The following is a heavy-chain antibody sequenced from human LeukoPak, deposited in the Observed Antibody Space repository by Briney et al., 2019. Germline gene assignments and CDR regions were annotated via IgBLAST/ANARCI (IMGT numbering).Heavy chain of an antibody. V-gene: IGHV4-31*03. CDR2: IYYSGST. J-gene: IGHJ6*02. CDR3: ARDSSSSYYYYYGMDV. CDR1: GGSISSGGYY. Sequence: SQTLSLTCTVSGGSISSGGYYWSWIRQHPGTGLEWIGYIYYSGSTYYNPSLKSRVTISVDTSKNQFSLKLSSVTAADTAVYYCARDSSSSYYYYYGMDVWGQGTTVTVSS. D-gene: IGHD6-6*01.